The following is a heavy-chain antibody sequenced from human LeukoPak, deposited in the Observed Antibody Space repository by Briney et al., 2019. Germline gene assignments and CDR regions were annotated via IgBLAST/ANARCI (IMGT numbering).Heavy chain of an antibody. Sequence: GGSLRLSCAASGFSFSSHNMNWVRQAPGKGLEWVSCITSNNDIYYADAVKGRFTISRDNSKNTLYLQMNSLRAEDTAVYYCAKDLGSYCSSTSCYAGEGFDYWGQGTLVTVSS. CDR1: GFSFSSHN. D-gene: IGHD2-2*01. CDR2: ITSNNDI. CDR3: AKDLGSYCSSTSCYAGEGFDY. J-gene: IGHJ4*02. V-gene: IGHV3-69-1*01.